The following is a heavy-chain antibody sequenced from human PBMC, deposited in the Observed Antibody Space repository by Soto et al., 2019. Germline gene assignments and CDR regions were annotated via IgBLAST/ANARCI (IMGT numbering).Heavy chain of an antibody. Sequence: PGESLKISCKGSGYSFTSYWISWVRQMPGKGLEWMGRIDPSDSYTNYSPTFQGHVTISADKSISTAYMQWSSLKASDTAMYYCARLKTVLYGMDVWGQGTTVTVSS. V-gene: IGHV5-10-1*01. J-gene: IGHJ6*02. CDR2: IDPSDSYT. CDR3: ARLKTVLYGMDV. CDR1: GYSFTSYW. D-gene: IGHD1-1*01.